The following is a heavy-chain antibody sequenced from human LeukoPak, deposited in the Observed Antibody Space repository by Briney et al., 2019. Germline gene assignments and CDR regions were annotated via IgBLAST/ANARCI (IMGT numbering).Heavy chain of an antibody. J-gene: IGHJ5*02. CDR1: GGSTSSGDYY. Sequence: SETLSLTCTVSGGSTSSGDYYWSWIRQPPGKGLEWIGYIYYSGSTYYNPSLKSRVTISVDTSKNQFSLKLSSVTAADTAVYYCARAGGGDFWSGLGNWFDPWGQGTLVTVSS. D-gene: IGHD3-3*01. CDR3: ARAGGGDFWSGLGNWFDP. V-gene: IGHV4-30-4*08. CDR2: IYYSGST.